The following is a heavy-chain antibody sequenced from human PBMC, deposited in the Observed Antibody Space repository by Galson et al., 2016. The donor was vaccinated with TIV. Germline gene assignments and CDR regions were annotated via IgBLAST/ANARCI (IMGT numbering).Heavy chain of an antibody. Sequence: SLRLSCAASGFTFSSYGMHWVHQAPGKGLEWVAVVSYDGGNEYYADSVKGRFTISRDNSKNTLYLQINSLRAVDTAVYYCAKDKKYCTVNSCYTSYHYYYYGIDVWGQGTTVTVSS. J-gene: IGHJ6*02. CDR1: GFTFSSYG. V-gene: IGHV3-30*18. D-gene: IGHD2-2*02. CDR2: VSYDGGNE. CDR3: AKDKKYCTVNSCYTSYHYYYYGIDV.